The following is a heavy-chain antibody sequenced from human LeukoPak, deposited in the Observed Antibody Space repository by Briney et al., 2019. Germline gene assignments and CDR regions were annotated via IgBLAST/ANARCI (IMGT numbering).Heavy chain of an antibody. D-gene: IGHD2-15*01. Sequence: SVKVSCKASGGTFSSYAFSWVRQAPGQGLEWMGGIIPILGTVNYARKFQGRVTITAGESTSTAYMELSSLRPEDTAVYYCARDPYCSGSSCSIPYFDCWGQGTLVTVSS. CDR3: ARDPYCSGSSCSIPYFDC. CDR1: GGTFSSYA. V-gene: IGHV1-69*13. J-gene: IGHJ4*02. CDR2: IIPILGTV.